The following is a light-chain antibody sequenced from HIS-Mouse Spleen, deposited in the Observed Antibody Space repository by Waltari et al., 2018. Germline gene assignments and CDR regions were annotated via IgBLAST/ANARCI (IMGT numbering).Light chain of an antibody. Sequence: QSALTQPASVSGSPGQSITISCTGTSSDVGSYNLVPGYQQHPGKAHKLMIYEGSKRPSGVSNRFSGSKSGNTASLTISGLQAEDEADYYCCSYAGSSTWVFGGGTKLTVL. CDR1: SSDVGSYNL. J-gene: IGLJ3*02. CDR3: CSYAGSSTWV. V-gene: IGLV2-23*01. CDR2: EGS.